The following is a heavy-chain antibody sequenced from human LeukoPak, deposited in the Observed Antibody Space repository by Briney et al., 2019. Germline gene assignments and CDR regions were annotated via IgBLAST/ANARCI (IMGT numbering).Heavy chain of an antibody. Sequence: EASVKVSCKASGGTFSSYAISWVRQAPGQGLEWMGGIIPIFGTANYAQKFQGRVTITADESTSTAYMELSSLRSEDTAVYYCARVESKLRYFDWLGMDYWGQGTLVTVSS. CDR2: IIPIFGTA. CDR1: GGTFSSYA. CDR3: ARVESKLRYFDWLGMDY. D-gene: IGHD3-9*01. V-gene: IGHV1-69*01. J-gene: IGHJ4*02.